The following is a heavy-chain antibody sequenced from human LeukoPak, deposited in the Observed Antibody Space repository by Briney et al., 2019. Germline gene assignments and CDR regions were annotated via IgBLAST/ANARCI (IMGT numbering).Heavy chain of an antibody. Sequence: GGSLRLSCAASGFTFSGAALHWVRQASGKGLEWVGRIKDRSNNYATAYATSVKGRFIISRDDSKNTAYLQMNSLKTEDTAVYYCTRLTSGSFAFDIWGQGTMVTVS. J-gene: IGHJ3*02. CDR2: IKDRSNNYAT. V-gene: IGHV3-73*01. D-gene: IGHD3-22*01. CDR1: GFTFSGAA. CDR3: TRLTSGSFAFDI.